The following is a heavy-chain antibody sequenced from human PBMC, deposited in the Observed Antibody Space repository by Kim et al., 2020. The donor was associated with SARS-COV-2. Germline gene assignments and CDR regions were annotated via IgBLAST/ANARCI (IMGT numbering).Heavy chain of an antibody. V-gene: IGHV3-7*01. Sequence: GGSLRLSCAASGFTFSTFWMSWVRQVPGKGLEWVANIREDGSEKDYVDSVKGRFTISRDNAKNSLYLQMNSLRAEDTGVYYCARDKYRYSLWGQGTLVTVSS. CDR1: GFTFSTFW. J-gene: IGHJ4*02. CDR2: IREDGSEK. CDR3: ARDKYRYSL. D-gene: IGHD1-26*01.